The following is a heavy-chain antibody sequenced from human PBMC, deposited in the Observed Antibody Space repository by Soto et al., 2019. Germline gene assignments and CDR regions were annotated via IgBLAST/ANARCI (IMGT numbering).Heavy chain of an antibody. CDR1: GFTFDEYA. D-gene: IGHD3-3*01. CDR3: ARSLTIFGVVTLPATFGY. J-gene: IGHJ4*02. V-gene: IGHV3-9*01. CDR2: ISWNSDNV. Sequence: PGGSLRLSCTASGFTFDEYAIHWVRQPPGRGLEWVSGISWNSDNVGYADSVRGRFTISRDSAKNSLYLQMNSLTTEDTALYYCARSLTIFGVVTLPATFGYWGQGTPVTVSS.